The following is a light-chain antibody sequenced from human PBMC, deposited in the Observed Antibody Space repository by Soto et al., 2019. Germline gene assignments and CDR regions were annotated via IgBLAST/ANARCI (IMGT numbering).Light chain of an antibody. Sequence: GAIVTITCRASQSIGDSLAWYQQKPGKAPYLLISDVSSLERGVPSRFSGSGSGTEFTLTISSLQPDDFATYYCQHYNSYSEAFGQGTKVDIK. CDR3: QHYNSYSEA. CDR1: QSIGDS. J-gene: IGKJ1*01. V-gene: IGKV1-5*01. CDR2: DVS.